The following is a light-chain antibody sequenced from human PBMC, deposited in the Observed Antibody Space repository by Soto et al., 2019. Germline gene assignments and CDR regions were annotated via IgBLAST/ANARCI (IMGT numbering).Light chain of an antibody. J-gene: IGKJ1*01. CDR3: MQALQTPPWT. CDR1: QSLLYTNGYNY. V-gene: IGKV2-28*01. Sequence: IVMIQSPLSLPVTTGESASISFRRSQSLLYTNGYNYLDWYLQKPGQSPQLLIYLGSNRAPGVPDRFSGSGSGTDFTLKINRVEAEDVGVYYCMQALQTPPWTFGQGTKVDI. CDR2: LGS.